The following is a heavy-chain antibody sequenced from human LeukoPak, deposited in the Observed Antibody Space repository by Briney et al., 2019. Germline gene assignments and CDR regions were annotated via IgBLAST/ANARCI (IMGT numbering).Heavy chain of an antibody. CDR3: ARQPNSSGWYVSGYSDY. J-gene: IGHJ4*02. CDR2: IYYSGST. V-gene: IGHV4-59*08. Sequence: SETLSLTCTVSGGSISSYYWSWIRQPPGKGLEWIGYIYYSGSTNYNPSLKSRVTISVDTSKNQFSLKLSSVTAADTAVYYCARQPNSSGWYVSGYSDYWGQGTLVTVSS. D-gene: IGHD6-19*01. CDR1: GGSISSYY.